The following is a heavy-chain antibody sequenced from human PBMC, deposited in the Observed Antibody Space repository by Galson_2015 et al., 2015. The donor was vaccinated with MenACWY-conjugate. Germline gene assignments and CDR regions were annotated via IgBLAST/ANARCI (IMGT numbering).Heavy chain of an antibody. CDR3: AKWDGYGHY. CDR2: ISGSTNTT. Sequence: SLRLSCAASGFTFSTNAMTWVRQAPGKGLEWVSGISGSTNTTYYRDSVKGRFTISRDNSKNTVYLQMNSLRAEDTAFYYCAKWDGYGHYWGQGTLVTVSP. CDR1: GFTFSTNA. D-gene: IGHD5-18*01. J-gene: IGHJ4*02. V-gene: IGHV3-23*02.